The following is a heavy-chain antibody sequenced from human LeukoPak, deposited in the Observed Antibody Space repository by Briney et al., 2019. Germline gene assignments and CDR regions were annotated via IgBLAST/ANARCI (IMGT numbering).Heavy chain of an antibody. CDR3: ARDMPDSPVGLDY. D-gene: IGHD2-2*01. J-gene: IGHJ4*02. V-gene: IGHV4-59*01. CDR2: IYYSGST. CDR1: GGSISSYY. Sequence: SETLSLTCTVSGGSISSYYWSWIRQPPGKGLEWIGYIYYSGSTNYNPSLKSRVTISVDTSKNQFSLKLSSVTAADTAVYYCARDMPDSPVGLDYWGQGTLVTVSS.